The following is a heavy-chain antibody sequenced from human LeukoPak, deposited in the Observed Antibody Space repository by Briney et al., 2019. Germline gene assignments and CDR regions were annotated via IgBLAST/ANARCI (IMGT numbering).Heavy chain of an antibody. D-gene: IGHD2-2*03. CDR2: LTGSGGRT. CDR3: AQVDIAIVPGAVAEFFQN. Sequence: GGSLRLSCAASGFTFNNYAMSWVRQAPGKGLEWVSTLTGSGGRTDYAGSVKGRFTISRDNSKNTLYVQMNSLRAEDTAVYFCAQVDIAIVPGAVAEFFQNWGQGTLVIVSS. J-gene: IGHJ1*01. V-gene: IGHV3-23*01. CDR1: GFTFNNYA.